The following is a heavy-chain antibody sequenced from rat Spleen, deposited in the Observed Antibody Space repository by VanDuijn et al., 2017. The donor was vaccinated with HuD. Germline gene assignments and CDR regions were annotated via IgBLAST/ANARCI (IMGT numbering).Heavy chain of an antibody. J-gene: IGHJ2*01. D-gene: IGHD1-7*01. V-gene: IGHV5S23*01. Sequence: EVQLVESGGGLVQPGRSMKLSCAASGFTFSNYGMAWVRQAPKKGLEWVAYISYDGGSTYYRDSVKGRFTISRDNAENTVYLQMDSLRSEDTATYYCAVAGYGYWGQGVMVTVSS. CDR1: GFTFSNYG. CDR3: AVAGYGY. CDR2: ISYDGGST.